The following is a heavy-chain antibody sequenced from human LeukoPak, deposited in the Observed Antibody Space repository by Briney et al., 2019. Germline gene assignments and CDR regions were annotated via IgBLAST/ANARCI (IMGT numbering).Heavy chain of an antibody. J-gene: IGHJ4*02. Sequence: SETLSLTCTVSGGSISSSSYYWGWIRQPPGKGLEWIGSICYSGSTYYNPSLKSRVTISVDTSKNQFSLKLSSVTAADTAVYYCARTGYSSSFPDYWGQGTLVTVSS. CDR3: ARTGYSSSFPDY. CDR1: GGSISSSSYY. CDR2: ICYSGST. V-gene: IGHV4-39*01. D-gene: IGHD6-6*01.